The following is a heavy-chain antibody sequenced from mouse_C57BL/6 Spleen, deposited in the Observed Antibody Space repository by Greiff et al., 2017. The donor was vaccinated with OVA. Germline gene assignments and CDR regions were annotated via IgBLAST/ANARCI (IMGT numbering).Heavy chain of an antibody. Sequence: VQLQQSGPELVKPGASVKISCKASGYTFTDYYMNWVKQSHGKSLEWIGDINPNNGGTSYNQKFKGKATLTVDKSSSTAYMELRSLTSEDSAVYYCARPRTWYFDVWGTGTTVTVSS. CDR3: ARPRTWYFDV. CDR1: GYTFTDYY. V-gene: IGHV1-26*01. CDR2: INPNNGGT. J-gene: IGHJ1*03.